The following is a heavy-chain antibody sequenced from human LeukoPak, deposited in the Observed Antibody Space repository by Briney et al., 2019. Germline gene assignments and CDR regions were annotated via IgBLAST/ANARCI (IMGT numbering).Heavy chain of an antibody. V-gene: IGHV4-39*02. CDR3: ARGSYDILTGYSTLGEY. Sequence: SETLSLTCTVSGGSISGSSYYWGWIRQPPGKGLEWIGSIYYSGSTYYKPSLKSRVTISLDTSKNHFYLKLSSVTAADTAVYYCARGSYDILTGYSTLGEYWGQGTLVTVSS. CDR1: GGSISGSSYY. D-gene: IGHD3-9*01. CDR2: IYYSGST. J-gene: IGHJ4*02.